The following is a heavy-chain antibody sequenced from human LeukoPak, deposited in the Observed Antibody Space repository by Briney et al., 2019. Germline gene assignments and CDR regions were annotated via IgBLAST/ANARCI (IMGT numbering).Heavy chain of an antibody. V-gene: IGHV4-4*07. D-gene: IGHD3-10*01. CDR1: GGSISSYY. CDR3: ARDGGYGSGSYYTD. CDR2: IYTSGST. J-gene: IGHJ4*02. Sequence: SETLSLTCTVYGGSISSYYWSWIRQPAGKGLEWIGRIYTSGSTNYNPSLKSRVTMSVDTSKNQFSLKLSSVTAADTAVYYCARDGGYGSGSYYTDWGQGTLVTVSS.